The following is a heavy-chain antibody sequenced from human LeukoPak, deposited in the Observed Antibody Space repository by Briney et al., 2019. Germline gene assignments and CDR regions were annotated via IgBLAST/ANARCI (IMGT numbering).Heavy chain of an antibody. CDR2: INPNSGGT. CDR3: ARGQHYYDSSGPLDY. J-gene: IGHJ4*02. V-gene: IGHV1-2*04. Sequence: ASVKVSCKASGYTFTGYYMHWVRQAPGQGLEWMGWINPNSGGTNYAQKFQGWVTMTGDTSISTAYMELSRLRSEDTAVYYCARGQHYYDSSGPLDYWGQGTLVTVSS. D-gene: IGHD3-22*01. CDR1: GYTFTGYY.